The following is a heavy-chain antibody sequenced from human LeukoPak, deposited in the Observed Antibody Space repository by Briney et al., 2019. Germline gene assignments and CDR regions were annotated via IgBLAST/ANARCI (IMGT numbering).Heavy chain of an antibody. CDR3: AREREPSNHYYDSSGYYYVNAFDI. J-gene: IGHJ3*02. D-gene: IGHD3-22*01. V-gene: IGHV4-39*07. CDR2: IFYRGSP. CDR1: GGSIDGSTGH. Sequence: PSETLSLTCTVSGGSIDGSTGHWGWIRQPPGKGLEWIGSIFYRGSPYYNPSLNSRVTISIDTSKSQFSLELTSVTAADTAVYYCAREREPSNHYYDSSGYYYVNAFDIWGQGTMVTVSS.